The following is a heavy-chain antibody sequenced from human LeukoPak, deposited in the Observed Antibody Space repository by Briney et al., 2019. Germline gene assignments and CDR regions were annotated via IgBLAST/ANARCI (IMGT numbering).Heavy chain of an antibody. CDR2: ISGSVTTI. CDR1: GFTFRGYS. CDR3: ARDAGYSSGWSHWYLDL. D-gene: IGHD6-19*01. Sequence: GGSLRLSCAASGFTFRGYSFNWVRQAPGKGLEWISYISGSVTTIHYADSVKGRFTISRDKAKNSIYLQMNSLTDEDSAVYYCARDAGYSSGWSHWYLDLWGRGTLVTVSS. J-gene: IGHJ2*01. V-gene: IGHV3-48*02.